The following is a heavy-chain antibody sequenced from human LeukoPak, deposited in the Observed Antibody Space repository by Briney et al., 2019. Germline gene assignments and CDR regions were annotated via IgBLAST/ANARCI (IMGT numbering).Heavy chain of an antibody. J-gene: IGHJ4*02. V-gene: IGHV1-2*02. CDR3: ARDAWLVGATNLYYFDH. Sequence: ASVQVSCKASGYSFTGYYMHWVRQAPGQGLEWMGWINPNSGGTKYAQKFQGRVTMTRDPSISTAYMELSRLRFDDTAVYYCARDAWLVGATNLYYFDHWGQGTPVTVSS. D-gene: IGHD1-26*01. CDR2: INPNSGGT. CDR1: GYSFTGYY.